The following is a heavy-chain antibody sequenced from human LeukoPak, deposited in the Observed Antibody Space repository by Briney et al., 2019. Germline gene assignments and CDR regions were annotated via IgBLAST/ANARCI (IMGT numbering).Heavy chain of an antibody. D-gene: IGHD1-26*01. J-gene: IGHJ3*02. CDR1: GFTFSSYA. CDR2: ISGSGGNT. CDR3: AKDRPPRGSGAFDI. Sequence: GGSLRLSCAASGFTFSSYAMSWVRQAPGKGLEWVSAISGSGGNTDYADSVRGRFTISRDNSKNTLYLQMNSLRAEDTAVYYCAKDRPPRGSGAFDIWGQGTMVTVSS. V-gene: IGHV3-23*01.